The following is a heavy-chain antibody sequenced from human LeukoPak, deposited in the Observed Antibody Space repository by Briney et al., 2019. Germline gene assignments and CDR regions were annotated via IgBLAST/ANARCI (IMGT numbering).Heavy chain of an antibody. CDR2: INHSGST. CDR1: GGSFSGYY. V-gene: IGHV4-34*01. J-gene: IGHJ4*02. D-gene: IGHD5-24*01. CDR3: ARVQFGRKSPFDY. Sequence: SETLSLTCAVYGGSFSGYYWSWIRQPPGKGLEWIGEINHSGSTNYNPSLKSRVTISVDTSKNQFSLKLSSVTAADTAVYYCARVQFGRKSPFDYWGQGTLVTVSS.